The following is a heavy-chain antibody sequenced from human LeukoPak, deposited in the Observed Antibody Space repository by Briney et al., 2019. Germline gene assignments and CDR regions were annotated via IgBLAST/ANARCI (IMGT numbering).Heavy chain of an antibody. V-gene: IGHV4-59*01. D-gene: IGHD3-22*01. CDR2: FYNSGRS. J-gene: IGHJ4*02. CDR3: AKEAYYDGTGYFDF. CDR1: ADSISDYY. Sequence: PSETLSLTCTVSADSISDYYRGWIRRPPGKGLEWIGYFYNSGRSTYNPSLKSRVTISADTSKNHFSLKLSSVTTADTAVYYCAKEAYYDGTGYFDFWGQGTLVTVSS.